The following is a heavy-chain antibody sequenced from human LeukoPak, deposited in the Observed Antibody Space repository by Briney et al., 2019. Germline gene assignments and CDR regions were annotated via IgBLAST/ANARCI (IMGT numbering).Heavy chain of an antibody. Sequence: SETLSLTCAVYGGSFRGYYWSWIRQPPGKGLEWIGEINHSGSTNYNPSLKSRVTISVDTSKNQFSLKLSSVTAADTAVYYCARVGLGRSSRLFGPWGQGTLVTVSS. J-gene: IGHJ5*02. CDR3: ARVGLGRSSRLFGP. V-gene: IGHV4-34*01. CDR1: GGSFRGYY. CDR2: INHSGST. D-gene: IGHD6-13*01.